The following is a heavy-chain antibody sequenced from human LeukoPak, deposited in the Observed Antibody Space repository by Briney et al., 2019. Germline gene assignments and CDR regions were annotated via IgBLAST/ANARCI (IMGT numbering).Heavy chain of an antibody. CDR1: GFTFSSYW. CDR3: ASCGYFIAQDAFDI. D-gene: IGHD3-22*01. V-gene: IGHV3-7*01. Sequence: GGSLRLSCAASGFTFSSYWMSWVRQAPGKGLEWVANIKQDGSEKYYVDSVKGRFTISRDNAKNSLYLQMNSLRAEDTAVDYCASCGYFIAQDAFDIWGQGTMVTVSS. CDR2: IKQDGSEK. J-gene: IGHJ3*02.